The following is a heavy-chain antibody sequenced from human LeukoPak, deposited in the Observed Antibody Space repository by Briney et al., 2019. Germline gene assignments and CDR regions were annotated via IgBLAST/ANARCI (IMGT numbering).Heavy chain of an antibody. CDR3: ARESGRSSGYYYSGGDAFDI. V-gene: IGHV4-59*01. CDR2: IYYSGST. CDR1: GGSISSYY. D-gene: IGHD3-22*01. Sequence: SETLSLTCTVSGGSISSYYWSWIRQPPGKGLEWIGYIYYSGSTNYNPSLKSRVTISVDTSKNQFSLKLSSVTAADTAVYYCARESGRSSGYYYSGGDAFDIWGQGTMVTVSS. J-gene: IGHJ3*02.